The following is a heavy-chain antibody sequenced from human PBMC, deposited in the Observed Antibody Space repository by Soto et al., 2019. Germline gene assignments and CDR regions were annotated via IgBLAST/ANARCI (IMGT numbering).Heavy chain of an antibody. J-gene: IGHJ5*01. V-gene: IGHV4-61*01. D-gene: IGHD6-13*01. CDR2: MYYSGST. CDR3: ARATGYSSTWYDS. CDR1: GASVSSGSDF. Sequence: KTSETLSLTCVVSGASVSSGSDFWSWIRQPPGKGLEWLGYMYYSGSTKYNPSLKSRVTISADTSKNQFSLKLFSVTAADTARYYCARATGYSSTWYDSWGQGIQVTV.